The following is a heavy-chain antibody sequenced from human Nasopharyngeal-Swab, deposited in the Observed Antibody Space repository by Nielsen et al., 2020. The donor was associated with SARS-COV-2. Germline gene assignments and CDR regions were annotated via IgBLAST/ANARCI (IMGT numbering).Heavy chain of an antibody. J-gene: IGHJ4*02. CDR1: GFTFRSHD. CDR2: ITGSGGTT. D-gene: IGHD3-10*01. V-gene: IGHV3-23*01. Sequence: GGSLRLPFAASGFTFRSHDMYWVRQAPGKGLERFSAITGSGGTTSYADSVKGRFTISRDNSKNTLYLQMNSLRAEDTAVYYCAKETYGSGSYYFDYWGQGTLVTVSS. CDR3: AKETYGSGSYYFDY.